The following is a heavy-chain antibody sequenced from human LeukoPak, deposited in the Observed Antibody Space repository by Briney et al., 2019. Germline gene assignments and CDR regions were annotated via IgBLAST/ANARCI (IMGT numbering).Heavy chain of an antibody. Sequence: GASVKVSCKASGYTFTSYAMNWVRQAPGQGLEWMGWINTNTGNPTYAQGFTGRFVFSLDTSVSTAYLQISSLKAEDTAVYYCARVAYSSGWQLIYYMDVWGKGTTVTVSS. J-gene: IGHJ6*03. CDR1: GYTFTSYA. D-gene: IGHD6-19*01. CDR3: ARVAYSSGWQLIYYMDV. V-gene: IGHV7-4-1*02. CDR2: INTNTGNP.